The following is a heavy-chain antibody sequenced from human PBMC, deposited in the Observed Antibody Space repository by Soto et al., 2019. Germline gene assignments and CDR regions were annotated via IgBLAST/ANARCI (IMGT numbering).Heavy chain of an antibody. J-gene: IGHJ4*02. Sequence: EVQLVESGGGLVKPGGSLRLSCAASGFTFSNAWMNWVRQAPGKGLEWVGRIKSKTDGGTTDYAAPVKGRFTISRDDSKNTLYLQMNSLKTEDTAVYYCTTDQVGIVVVPAAMSTGEQIPNDYWGQGTLVTVSS. V-gene: IGHV3-15*07. D-gene: IGHD2-2*01. CDR3: TTDQVGIVVVPAAMSTGEQIPNDY. CDR2: IKSKTDGGTT. CDR1: GFTFSNAW.